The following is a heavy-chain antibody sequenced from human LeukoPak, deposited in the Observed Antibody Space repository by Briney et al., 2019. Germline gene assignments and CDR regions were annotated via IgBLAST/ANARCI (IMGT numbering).Heavy chain of an antibody. D-gene: IGHD6-13*01. Sequence: SETLSLTCTVSGGSIIGYYWSWIRQPAGKRLEWIGRIHGTGGTDYNPSLKSRVTMSVDTSKNQFSLKLTSVTAADTAVYYCAKDGSSWPFFDSWGQGTLVTVSS. CDR1: GGSIIGYY. J-gene: IGHJ4*02. CDR3: AKDGSSWPFFDS. V-gene: IGHV4-4*07. CDR2: IHGTGGT.